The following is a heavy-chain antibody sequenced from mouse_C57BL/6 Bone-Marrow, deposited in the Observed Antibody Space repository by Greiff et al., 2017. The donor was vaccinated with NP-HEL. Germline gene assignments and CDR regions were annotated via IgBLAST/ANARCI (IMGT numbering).Heavy chain of an antibody. CDR1: GFNIKDDY. D-gene: IGHD4-1*01. J-gene: IGHJ2*01. CDR3: TRTGHFDY. Sequence: DVQLQESGAELVRPGASVKLSCTASGFNIKDDYMHWVKQRPEQGLEWIGWIDPENGDTEYASKFQGKATITADTSSNTAYRQLSSLTSEDTAVYYCTRTGHFDYWGQGTTLTVSS. V-gene: IGHV14-4*01. CDR2: IDPENGDT.